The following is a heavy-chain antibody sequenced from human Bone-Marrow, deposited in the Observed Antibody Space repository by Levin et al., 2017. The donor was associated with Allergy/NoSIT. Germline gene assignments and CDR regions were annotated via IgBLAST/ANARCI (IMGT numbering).Heavy chain of an antibody. V-gene: IGHV3-23*01. CDR2: ITGSGDTT. Sequence: LSLPCAASGFAFTSSAMSWVRQAPGKGLEWVSGITGSGDTTYYADSVKGRFTISRDNFRSTLYLQMNILRAEDTAVYYCAKDYISYDYYGLDVWGQGTTVTVSS. D-gene: IGHD2/OR15-2a*01. J-gene: IGHJ6*02. CDR3: AKDYISYDYYGLDV. CDR1: GFAFTSSA.